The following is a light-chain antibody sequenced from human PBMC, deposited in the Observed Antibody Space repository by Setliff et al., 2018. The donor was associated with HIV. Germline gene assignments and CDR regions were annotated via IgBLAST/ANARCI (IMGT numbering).Light chain of an antibody. CDR3: SSYTSSSPPYV. V-gene: IGLV2-14*03. CDR2: DVS. J-gene: IGLJ1*01. CDR1: SSDVGSYNY. Sequence: QSALAQPASVSGFPGKSITISCTGSSSDVGSYNYVSWYQQHPGKAPKLMISDVSKRPSGVSNRFSGSKSGNTASLTISGLQAEDEADYYCSSYTSSSPPYVFGTGTKVTVL.